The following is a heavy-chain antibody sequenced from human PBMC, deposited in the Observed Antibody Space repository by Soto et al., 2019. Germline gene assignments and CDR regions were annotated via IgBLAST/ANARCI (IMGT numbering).Heavy chain of an antibody. J-gene: IGHJ5*02. V-gene: IGHV4-59*01. Sequence: QVQLQESGPGLVKPSDTLSLTCTVSGASITTYYWSWIRQPPGKGLEWIGYISYSGSTDYNPSLQSRVTISFDASKNQISLQVRSATAADAAVYYCARDLKEYCSDGKCNWFDPWGQGTLVTVSS. CDR2: ISYSGST. CDR3: ARDLKEYCSDGKCNWFDP. D-gene: IGHD2-15*01. CDR1: GASITTYY.